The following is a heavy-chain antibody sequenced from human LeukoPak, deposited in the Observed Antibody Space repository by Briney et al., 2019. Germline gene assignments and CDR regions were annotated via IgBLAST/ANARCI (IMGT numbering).Heavy chain of an antibody. V-gene: IGHV3-74*03. J-gene: IGHJ4*02. CDR3: ARAGYYGSGSYDY. CDR2: INGDGRST. Sequence: PGGSLRLSCAASGFAFSDYWMHWVRQVPGKGLVWVSLINGDGRSTEYADSVRGRFTISRDNAKNTLYLQMNSLRAEDTAVYYCARAGYYGSGSYDYWGQGTLVTVSS. CDR1: GFAFSDYW. D-gene: IGHD3-10*01.